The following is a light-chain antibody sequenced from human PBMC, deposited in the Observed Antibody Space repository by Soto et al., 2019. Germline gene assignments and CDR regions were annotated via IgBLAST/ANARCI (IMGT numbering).Light chain of an antibody. CDR3: CSYAGSYPLV. CDR1: SSDVGDYNY. J-gene: IGLJ3*02. CDR2: AVN. Sequence: QSALTQPRSVSGSPGQSVTISCTGTSSDVGDYNYVSWYQQHPGKAPKLLIYAVNMRPSGVPDRFSGSKSGNTASLTISGLQAGDGAVYSCCSYAGSYPLVFGGGTK. V-gene: IGLV2-11*01.